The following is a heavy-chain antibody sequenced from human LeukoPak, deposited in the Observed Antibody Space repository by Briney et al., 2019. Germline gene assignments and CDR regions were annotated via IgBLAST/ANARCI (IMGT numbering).Heavy chain of an antibody. D-gene: IGHD1-26*01. CDR2: IIPIFGTA. CDR1: GGTFSSYA. CDR3: ARTKEPLAEYFQH. Sequence: SVKVSCKASGGTFSSYAISWVRQAPGQGLEWMGRIIPIFGTADYAQKFQGRVTITTDESTSTAYMELSSLRSEDTAVYYCARTKEPLAEYFQHWGQGTLVTVSS. V-gene: IGHV1-69*05. J-gene: IGHJ1*01.